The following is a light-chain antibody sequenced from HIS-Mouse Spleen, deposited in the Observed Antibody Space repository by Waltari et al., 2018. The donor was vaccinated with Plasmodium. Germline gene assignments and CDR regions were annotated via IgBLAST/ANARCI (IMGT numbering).Light chain of an antibody. CDR3: QVWDSSSDHPV. V-gene: IGLV3-21*03. CDR1: NIGSKS. J-gene: IGLJ2*01. Sequence: SYVLTQPPSVSVAPGKTARITCGGNNIGSKSGHWYQQKPGQAPVLVVYDDAARPSGIPERFSGSNSGNTATLTISRVEAGDEADYYCQVWDSSSDHPVFGGGTKLTVL. CDR2: DDA.